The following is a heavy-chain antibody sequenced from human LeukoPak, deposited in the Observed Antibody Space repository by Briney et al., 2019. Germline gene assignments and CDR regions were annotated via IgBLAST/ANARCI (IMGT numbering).Heavy chain of an antibody. D-gene: IGHD5-24*01. V-gene: IGHV3-30*04. J-gene: IGHJ4*02. CDR1: GFTSSSYA. CDR2: ISYDGSNK. CDR3: AKNAAITEMATLGY. Sequence: GGSLRLSCAASGFTSSSYAMHWVRQAPGKGLEWVAVISYDGSNKYYADSVKGRFTISRDNSKNTLYLQMNSLRAEDTAVYYCAKNAAITEMATLGYWGQGSLVTVSS.